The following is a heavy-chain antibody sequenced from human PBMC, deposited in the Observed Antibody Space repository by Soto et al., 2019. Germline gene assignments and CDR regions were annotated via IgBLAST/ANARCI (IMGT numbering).Heavy chain of an antibody. CDR3: ASRIITPKFATF. CDR2: IYNSGSP. Sequence: QVRLQESGPGLLKPSQTLSLTCTVSGASISSNTYYWSWVRQRPGEGLEWIGYIYNSGSPYYDPSLKSRVNISVDTSKNQFSLKLTSVTAADTAVYFCASRIITPKFATFWGQGTLITVSS. CDR1: GASISSNTYY. V-gene: IGHV4-31*03. J-gene: IGHJ4*02. D-gene: IGHD3-22*01.